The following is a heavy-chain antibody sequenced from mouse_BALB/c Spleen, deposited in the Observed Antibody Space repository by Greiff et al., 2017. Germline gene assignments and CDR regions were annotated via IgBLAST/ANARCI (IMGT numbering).Heavy chain of an antibody. D-gene: IGHD1-1*01. J-gene: IGHJ1*01. Sequence: EVQLQQSGADLVKPGDSVKFSCTASGFNIKDTYMHWVKQRPDKGLEWIGRIDSANGNTKYEPKFQGKATIPADTSSNTAYLQLSSLTSEDTAVYYCARILGYFDVWGAGTTVTVSS. V-gene: IGHV14-3*02. CDR1: GFNIKDTY. CDR3: ARILGYFDV. CDR2: IDSANGNT.